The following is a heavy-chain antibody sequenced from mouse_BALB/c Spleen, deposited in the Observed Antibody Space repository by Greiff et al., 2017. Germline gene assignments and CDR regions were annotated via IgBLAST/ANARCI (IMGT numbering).Heavy chain of an antibody. V-gene: IGHV1S56*01. CDR2: IYPGDGST. J-gene: IGHJ2*01. CDR3: ARGSSYDD. CDR1: GYTFTSYY. Sequence: QVQLQQSGPELVKPGASVKMSCKASGYTFTSYYIHWVKQRPGQGLEWIGWIYPGDGSTKYNEKFKGKTTLTADKSSSTAYMLLSSLTSEDSAIYFCARGSSYDDWGQGTTLTVSS. D-gene: IGHD1-1*01.